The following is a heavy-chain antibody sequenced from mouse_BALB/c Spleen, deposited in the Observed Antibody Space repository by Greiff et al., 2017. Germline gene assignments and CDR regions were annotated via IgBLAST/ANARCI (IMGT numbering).Heavy chain of an antibody. CDR1: GFTFSSYA. CDR3: ARGRGTAGGPYYYAMDY. CDR2: ISSGGST. D-gene: IGHD1-2*01. J-gene: IGHJ4*01. V-gene: IGHV5-6-5*01. Sequence: EVKLMESGGGLVKPGGSLKLSCAASGFTFSSYAMSWVRQTPEKRLEWVASISSGGSTYYPDSVKGRFTISRDNARNILYLQMSSLRSEDTAMYYCARGRGTAGGPYYYAMDYWGQGTSVTVSS.